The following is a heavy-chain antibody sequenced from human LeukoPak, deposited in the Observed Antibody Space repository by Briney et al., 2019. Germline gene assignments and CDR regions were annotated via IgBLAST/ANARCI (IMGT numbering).Heavy chain of an antibody. J-gene: IGHJ4*02. Sequence: PGGSLRFSCAASGFTFSSYSMNWVRQAPGKGLEWVSSISSSSTYIYYADSVKGRFTISRDNAKNSLYLQMNSLRAEDTAVYYCATYGSGSYYYFDYWGQGTLVTVSS. V-gene: IGHV3-21*01. D-gene: IGHD3-10*01. CDR1: GFTFSSYS. CDR2: ISSSSTYI. CDR3: ATYGSGSYYYFDY.